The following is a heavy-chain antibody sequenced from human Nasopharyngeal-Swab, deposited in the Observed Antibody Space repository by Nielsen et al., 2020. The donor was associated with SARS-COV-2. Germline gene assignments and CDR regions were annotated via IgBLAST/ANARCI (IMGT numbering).Heavy chain of an antibody. Sequence: GESLKISCAASGFTFSTYSMIWVRQAPAKGLEWVSWISSSVSYIYYADSVKGRFTISRDNDKNALYLQMSSLRAEGPAVYYCARLPSAWGRRDFDYWGQGTLVTVSS. J-gene: IGHJ4*02. CDR3: ARLPSAWGRRDFDY. CDR1: GFTFSTYS. CDR2: ISSSVSYI. D-gene: IGHD6-19*01. V-gene: IGHV3-21*06.